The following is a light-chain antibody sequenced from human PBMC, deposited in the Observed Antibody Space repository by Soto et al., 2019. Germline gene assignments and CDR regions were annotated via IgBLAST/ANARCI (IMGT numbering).Light chain of an antibody. CDR3: QEIDSYPPT. CDR2: YVS. V-gene: IGKV1-9*01. CDR1: QDVNSH. J-gene: IGKJ5*01. Sequence: DIPLTQSPTFLSAAVGDTITITCRASQDVNSHLAWYQQTPGRAPKLLISYVSTLQSGAPSRISGSGSRTDFTLTISSLQPEDFATYSCQEIDSYPPTFGQGTRLEIK.